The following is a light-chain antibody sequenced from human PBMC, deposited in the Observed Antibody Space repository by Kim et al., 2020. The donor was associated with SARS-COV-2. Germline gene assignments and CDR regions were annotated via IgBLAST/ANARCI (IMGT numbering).Light chain of an antibody. Sequence: SSELTQDPAVSVALGQTVRITCQGDSLRSYYASWYQQKPGQAPVLVIYGKNNRPSGIPDRFSGSSSGNTASLTIPGAQAREEADYYCNARDSSGNHLVFGGGTKRTVL. V-gene: IGLV3-19*01. CDR2: GKN. J-gene: IGLJ3*02. CDR3: NARDSSGNHLV. CDR1: SLRSYY.